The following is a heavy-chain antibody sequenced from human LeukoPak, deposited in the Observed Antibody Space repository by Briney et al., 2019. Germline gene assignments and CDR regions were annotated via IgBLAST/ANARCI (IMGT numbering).Heavy chain of an antibody. CDR1: GFTFSSYS. CDR3: ARIPTKDYDSWSGSYYYGMDV. Sequence: GGSLRLSCAASGFTFSSYSMNWVRQAPGKGLERVSSISSSSSYIYYADSVKGRFTISRDNAKNSLYLQMNSLRAEDTAVYYCARIPTKDYDSWSGSYYYGMDVWGQGTTVTVSS. J-gene: IGHJ6*02. V-gene: IGHV3-21*01. D-gene: IGHD3-3*01. CDR2: ISSSSSYI.